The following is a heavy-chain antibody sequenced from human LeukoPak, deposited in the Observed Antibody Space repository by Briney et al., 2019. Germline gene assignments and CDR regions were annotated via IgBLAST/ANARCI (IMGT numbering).Heavy chain of an antibody. CDR1: GYSISSGYY. J-gene: IGHJ4*02. Sequence: SETLSLTCTVSGYSISSGYYWGWIRQPPGKGLEWIGSIYHSGSTYYNPSLKSRVTISVDTSKNQFSLKLSSVTAADTAVYYCASDTSIAVAGTGHYWGQGTLVTVSS. V-gene: IGHV4-38-2*02. CDR2: IYHSGST. D-gene: IGHD6-19*01. CDR3: ASDTSIAVAGTGHY.